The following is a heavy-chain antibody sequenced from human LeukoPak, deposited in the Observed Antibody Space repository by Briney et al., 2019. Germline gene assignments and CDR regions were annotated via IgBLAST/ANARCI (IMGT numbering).Heavy chain of an antibody. J-gene: IGHJ3*02. D-gene: IGHD4-17*01. CDR3: ARDLTTVTKGFDI. CDR1: GGSISTHY. V-gene: IGHV4-59*11. CDR2: VLYSGIT. Sequence: SETLSLTYTISGGSISTHYWTWIRQPPGKGLEWIGYVLYSGITNYNPSLRSRITISVDTSQNQFSLSLRSVTAADTAVYYCARDLTTVTKGFDIWGQGTMVTVSS.